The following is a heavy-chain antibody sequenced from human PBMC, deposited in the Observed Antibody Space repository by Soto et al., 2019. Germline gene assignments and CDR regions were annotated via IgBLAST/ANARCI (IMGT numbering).Heavy chain of an antibody. CDR2: INPNSGGT. J-gene: IGHJ3*02. V-gene: IGHV1-2*04. CDR3: AREGRSTRYFDI. CDR1: GYTFTGYY. Sequence: ASVKVSCKASGYTFTGYYMHWVRQAPGQGLEWMGWINPNSGGTNYAQKFQGWVTMTRDTSISTACMELSRLRSDDTAVYYCAREGRSTRYFDIWGQGTMVTVSS.